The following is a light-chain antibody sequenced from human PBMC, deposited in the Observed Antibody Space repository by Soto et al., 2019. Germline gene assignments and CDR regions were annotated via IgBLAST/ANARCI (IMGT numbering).Light chain of an antibody. CDR2: ENN. Sequence: QSVLTQPPSVSAAPGQKVTISCSGSSSNIANNYVSWYQQLPGTAPKLLIFENNKRPSGIPDRFYGSKSGTSATLGITGLQTGDEAVYYCGTWYSSLPGVVFGGGTKLTVL. J-gene: IGLJ2*01. CDR1: SSNIANNY. CDR3: GTWYSSLPGVV. V-gene: IGLV1-51*01.